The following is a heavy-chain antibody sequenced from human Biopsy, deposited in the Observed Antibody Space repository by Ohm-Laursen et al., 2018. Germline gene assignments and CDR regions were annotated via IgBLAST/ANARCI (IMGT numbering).Heavy chain of an antibody. CDR1: GGSISSGGYY. V-gene: IGHV4-61*08. D-gene: IGHD3/OR15-3a*01. J-gene: IGHJ4*02. CDR3: ASRGLVMASDYYFDD. CDR2: IYYSGST. Sequence: GTLSLTCTVSGGSISSGGYYWSWIRQPPGRGLEWVGSIYYSGSTDYNPSLKSRVTISADTSKSQLSLHLTSVTAADTAVYYCASRGLVMASDYYFDDWGQGTLVTVSS.